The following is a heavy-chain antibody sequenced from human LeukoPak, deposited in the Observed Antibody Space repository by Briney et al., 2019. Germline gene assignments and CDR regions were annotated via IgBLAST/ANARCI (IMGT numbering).Heavy chain of an antibody. D-gene: IGHD3-22*01. J-gene: IGHJ3*02. CDR3: ARELKYYDSSGYYSRAFDI. CDR1: GFTFSSYA. CDR2: ISYDGSNK. Sequence: GGSLRLSCAASGFTFSSYAMHWVRQAPGKGLEWVAVISYDGSNKYYADSVKGRFTISRDNSKNSLYLQMNSLRAEDTAVYYCARELKYYDSSGYYSRAFDIWGQGTMVTVSS. V-gene: IGHV3-30-3*01.